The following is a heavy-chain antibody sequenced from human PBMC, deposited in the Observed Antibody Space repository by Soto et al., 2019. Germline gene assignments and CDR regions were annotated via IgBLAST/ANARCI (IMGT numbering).Heavy chain of an antibody. V-gene: IGHV1-18*01. D-gene: IGHD2-8*01. J-gene: IGHJ6*02. CDR3: ARGGKYCTNCVCAFYGMDV. CDR2: ISAYNGNT. CDR1: GYTFTSYG. Sequence: QVQLVQSGAEVKKPGASVKVSCKASGYTFTSYGISWVRQAPGQGLEWMGWISAYNGNTNYAQKFQGRVTMTTDTSTSPAYMELRSLRSDDTAVYYCARGGKYCTNCVCAFYGMDVWGQGTTVTVSS.